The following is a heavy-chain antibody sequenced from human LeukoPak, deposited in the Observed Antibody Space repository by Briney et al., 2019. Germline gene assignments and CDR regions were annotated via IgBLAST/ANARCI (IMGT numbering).Heavy chain of an antibody. J-gene: IGHJ4*02. CDR1: GYTFSSYS. V-gene: IGHV3-21*01. CDR3: SARNDYYCSSTSSYFDR. D-gene: IGHD2-2*01. CDR2: ISGNNRFI. Sequence: GGSLRLSCEASGYTFSSYSIHWVRQAPGKGLEWVSSISGNNRFIFYADSVEGRFTISRDNARNSLYLQMNSLRAEDTAVYYCSARNDYYCSSTSSYFDRWGQGTLVTVSS.